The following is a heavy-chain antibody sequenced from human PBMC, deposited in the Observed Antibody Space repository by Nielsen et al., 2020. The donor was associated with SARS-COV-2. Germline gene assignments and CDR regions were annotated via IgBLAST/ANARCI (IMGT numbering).Heavy chain of an antibody. CDR2: ISGSGGST. CDR3: ASRLRWYLFDY. Sequence: GESLKISCAASGFTFSSYAMSWVRQAPGKGLEWVSAISGSGGSTYYAGSVKGRFTISRDNSKNTLYLQMNSLRAEDTAVYYCASRLRWYLFDYWGQGTLVTVSS. V-gene: IGHV3-23*01. J-gene: IGHJ4*02. CDR1: GFTFSSYA. D-gene: IGHD4-23*01.